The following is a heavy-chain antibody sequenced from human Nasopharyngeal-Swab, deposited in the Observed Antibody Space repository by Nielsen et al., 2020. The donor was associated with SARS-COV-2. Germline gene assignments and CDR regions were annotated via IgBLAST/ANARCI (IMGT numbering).Heavy chain of an antibody. CDR1: GFTFSSYE. CDR3: ATGDGSSGFSITLDY. Sequence: GESLKISCAASGFTFSSYEMNWVRQAPGKGLEWVSYISGSGSTIYYADSVKGRFTISRDNAKNSLYLQMNSLRAEDTAVYYCATGDGSSGFSITLDYWGQGTLVTVSS. CDR2: ISGSGSTI. V-gene: IGHV3-48*03. D-gene: IGHD3-22*01. J-gene: IGHJ4*02.